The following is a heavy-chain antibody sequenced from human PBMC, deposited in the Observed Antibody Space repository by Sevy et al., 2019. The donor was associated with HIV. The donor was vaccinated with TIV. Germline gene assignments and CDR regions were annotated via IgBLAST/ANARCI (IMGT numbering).Heavy chain of an antibody. V-gene: IGHV4-4*07. Sequence: SETLSLTCTVSGGSISGYYWSWIRRSAGKGLEWIGRFYASSSTNYNPSLRSRVTISVDTSSNQFSLNLHSVTAADTAVYYCAREDFGSSWLYYYLDVWGKGTPVTVSS. J-gene: IGHJ6*03. CDR3: AREDFGSSWLYYYLDV. CDR2: FYASSST. CDR1: GGSISGYY. D-gene: IGHD6-13*01.